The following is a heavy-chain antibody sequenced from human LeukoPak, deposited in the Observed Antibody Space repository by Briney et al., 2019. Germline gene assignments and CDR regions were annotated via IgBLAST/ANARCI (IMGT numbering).Heavy chain of an antibody. D-gene: IGHD3-22*01. CDR3: AKDITVMIGDAFDI. CDR1: GFTLTSYG. V-gene: IGHV3-30*02. Sequence: QPGGSLRLSCAASGFTLTSYGMHWVRQSPGQGLKWVAFIRYDGSNKYYADSVNGRFTMSRDNSKNTLYLQMNSLRAEDTAVFYCAKDITVMIGDAFDIWGQGTMVTVSS. CDR2: IRYDGSNK. J-gene: IGHJ3*02.